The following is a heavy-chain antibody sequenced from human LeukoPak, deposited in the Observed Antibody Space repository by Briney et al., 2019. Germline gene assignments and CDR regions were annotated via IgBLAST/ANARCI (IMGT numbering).Heavy chain of an antibody. V-gene: IGHV3-30-3*01. CDR3: VREGGSAGDF. Sequence: GGSLRLSCAASGFTFSSYAIHWVRQAPGEGLEWVAAISYDGSNKYYADSVKGRFTISRDNSKNTLYLQMNSLRGEDTAVYYCVREGGSAGDFWGQGTLVTVSS. CDR2: ISYDGSNK. D-gene: IGHD6-13*01. CDR1: GFTFSSYA. J-gene: IGHJ4*02.